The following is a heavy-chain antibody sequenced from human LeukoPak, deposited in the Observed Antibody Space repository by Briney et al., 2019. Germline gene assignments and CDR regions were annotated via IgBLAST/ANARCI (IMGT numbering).Heavy chain of an antibody. CDR1: GYTFTSYD. V-gene: IGHV1-8*01. D-gene: IGHD5-12*01. J-gene: IGHJ5*02. CDR2: MTPNSGNT. Sequence: ASVKVSRKASGYTFTSYDINWVRQAPGQGLEWMGWMTPNSGNTGYAKKFQGRVTMTRNTSINTAYMRLRSLKSEDTAVYYCARALDDYLVWFDPWGQGTLVTVSS. CDR3: ARALDDYLVWFDP.